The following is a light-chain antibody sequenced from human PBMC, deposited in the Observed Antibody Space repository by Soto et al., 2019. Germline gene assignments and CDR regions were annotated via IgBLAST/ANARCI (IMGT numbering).Light chain of an antibody. CDR3: QQYGSSPFT. Sequence: EIVLTQSPGTLSFSPGERATLSCRASQSVSNRYLAWYQQKPGQAPRLLIYGASSRASGIPDRFSGSGSGTDFTLTISRLEPEDFAVYYCQQYGSSPFTFGPGTKVDIK. CDR1: QSVSNRY. CDR2: GAS. V-gene: IGKV3-20*01. J-gene: IGKJ3*01.